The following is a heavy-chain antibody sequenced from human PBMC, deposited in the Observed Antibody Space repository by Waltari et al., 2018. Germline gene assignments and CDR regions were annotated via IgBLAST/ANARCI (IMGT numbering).Heavy chain of an antibody. J-gene: IGHJ6*02. CDR1: GESFSAFY. CDR2: INHSGST. CDR3: ARGRRLGYYYGLDV. Sequence: QVQLQQRGAGLLKSSETLSLTCAVSGESFSAFYWSWIRQPPGKGLEWIGEINHSGSTNYNPSLKSRVTISVDRTRNQFSLNLNSVTAADTAVFYCARGRRLGYYYGLDVWGQGTTVTVSS. D-gene: IGHD5-12*01. V-gene: IGHV4-34*02.